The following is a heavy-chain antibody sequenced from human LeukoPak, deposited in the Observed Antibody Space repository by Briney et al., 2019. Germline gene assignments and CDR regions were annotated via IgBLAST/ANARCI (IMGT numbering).Heavy chain of an antibody. CDR1: GFVVSTNY. Sequence: GGSLRLSCAASGFVVSTNYMTWFRQPPGKGLEWVSVIYKDGRTFYTDSVKGRFTISRDNSKNTVYLQMSSLRVEDTAVYYCAKSLTYYHENSDSIWGQGTLVTVSS. V-gene: IGHV3-53*01. CDR3: AKSLTYYHENSDSI. CDR2: IYKDGRT. J-gene: IGHJ4*02. D-gene: IGHD3-22*01.